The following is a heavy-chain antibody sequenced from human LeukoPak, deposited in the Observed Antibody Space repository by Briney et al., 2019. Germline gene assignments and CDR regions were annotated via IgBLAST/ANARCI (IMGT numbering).Heavy chain of an antibody. Sequence: GESLKISCKGSGYSFIDNWMAWVRQMPGKGLEWMGIISPGGSTTTYSPSFQGHVTISVDMSINTAYLQWGSLKASDTAIYYCAKYLRWLNSPDPPEDYWGQGTLVTVST. CDR3: AKYLRWLNSPDPPEDY. CDR2: ISPGGSTT. V-gene: IGHV5-51*01. J-gene: IGHJ4*02. CDR1: GYSFIDNW. D-gene: IGHD5-18*01.